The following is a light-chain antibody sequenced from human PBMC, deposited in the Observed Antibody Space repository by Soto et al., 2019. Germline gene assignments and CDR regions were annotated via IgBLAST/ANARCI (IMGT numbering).Light chain of an antibody. CDR1: QSISNH. J-gene: IGKJ1*01. Sequence: DIQMTQSPSSLSASVAERVIITCRASQSISNHLNWYQQKPGKAPKLLIFAASSLQSGVPSRFSGSRSGPDFTLTISSLQPEDFATYYCQQSYSSPPTFGQGTKVDI. V-gene: IGKV1-39*01. CDR3: QQSYSSPPT. CDR2: AAS.